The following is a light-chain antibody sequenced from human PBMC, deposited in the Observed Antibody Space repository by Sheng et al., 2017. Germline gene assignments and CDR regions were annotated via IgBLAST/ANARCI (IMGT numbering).Light chain of an antibody. CDR1: QSVFYTSNNENY. CDR2: WAS. V-gene: IGKV4-1*01. CDR3: QQYYSTPHET. J-gene: IGKJ5*01. Sequence: DIVMTQSPDSLAVSLGERATINCKSSQSVFYTSNNENYLAWYQHKLGQPPRLLIYWASTRESGVPDRFSGSGSGTDFTLTISSLQAEDVAVYYCQQYYSTPHETFGQGTRLEIK.